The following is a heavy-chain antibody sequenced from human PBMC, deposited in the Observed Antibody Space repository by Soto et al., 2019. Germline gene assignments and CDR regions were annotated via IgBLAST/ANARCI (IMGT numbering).Heavy chain of an antibody. J-gene: IGHJ4*02. CDR2: ISFEGSVS. V-gene: IGHV3-30*18. Sequence: PGVSLRLSFSASVFSFTNFSVSWVRQAPGKGLEWVAVISFEGSVSFHADSVKGRFIISRDNSKNTLYLQMSSLRGEDTAVYYCAKEITPRSSNGWPFDYWGQGALVTVSS. CDR3: AKEITPRSSNGWPFDY. CDR1: VFSFTNFS. D-gene: IGHD6-19*01.